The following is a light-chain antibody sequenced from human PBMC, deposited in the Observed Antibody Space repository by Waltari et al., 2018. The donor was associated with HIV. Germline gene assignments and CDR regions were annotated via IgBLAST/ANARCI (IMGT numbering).Light chain of an antibody. CDR1: SSDVGGYNL. CDR2: EVS. J-gene: IGLJ2*01. Sequence: QSALTQPASVSGSPGQSITISCTGTSSDVGGYNLVSWYQQPPGKAPKLMIYEVSKRPSGFSKRFSGSKSGNTASLTSSGLQAEDEADYYCCAYAVSTTYVIFGGGTKLTVL. CDR3: CAYAVSTTYVI. V-gene: IGLV2-23*02.